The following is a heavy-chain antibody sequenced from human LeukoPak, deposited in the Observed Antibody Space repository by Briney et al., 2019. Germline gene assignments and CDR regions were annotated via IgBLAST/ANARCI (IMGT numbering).Heavy chain of an antibody. CDR3: ARGYWSYASDY. J-gene: IGHJ4*02. V-gene: IGHV3-66*01. CDR2: IYSGGST. D-gene: IGHD1-7*01. Sequence: GGSLRLSCAASGFTVSNNYMSWLRQAPGKGLEWVSVIYSGGSTYYADSVKGRFTISRDNTKNTLYLQMNRLRAEDTAVYYCARGYWSYASDYWGQGSLVTVSS. CDR1: GFTVSNNY.